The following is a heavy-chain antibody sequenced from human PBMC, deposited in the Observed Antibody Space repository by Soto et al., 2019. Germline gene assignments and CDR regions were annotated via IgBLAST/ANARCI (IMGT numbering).Heavy chain of an antibody. Sequence: QVQLQESGPGLVKPSETLSLTCTVSGGSISSYYWSWIRQPPGKGLEWIGYIYYSGSTNYNPSLKSRVTIPVATSKNQFTLKLSSVTAADTAVYYCARGDCSSTSCYPMWFDPWGQGTLVTVSS. CDR3: ARGDCSSTSCYPMWFDP. CDR1: GGSISSYY. CDR2: IYYSGST. D-gene: IGHD2-2*01. V-gene: IGHV4-59*01. J-gene: IGHJ5*02.